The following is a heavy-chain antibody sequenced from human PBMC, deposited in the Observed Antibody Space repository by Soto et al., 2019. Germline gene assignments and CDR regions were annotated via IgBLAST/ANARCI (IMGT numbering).Heavy chain of an antibody. CDR3: AKEHFTDGYSSGWYIYYYYYGMDV. D-gene: IGHD6-19*01. V-gene: IGHV3-30*18. J-gene: IGHJ6*02. Sequence: QVQLVESGGGVVQPGRSLRLSCAASGFTFSSYGMHWVRQAPGKGLEWVAVISYDGSNKYYADSVKGRFTISRDNSKNTLYLQMNSLRAEDTAVYYCAKEHFTDGYSSGWYIYYYYYGMDVWGQGTTVTVSS. CDR2: ISYDGSNK. CDR1: GFTFSSYG.